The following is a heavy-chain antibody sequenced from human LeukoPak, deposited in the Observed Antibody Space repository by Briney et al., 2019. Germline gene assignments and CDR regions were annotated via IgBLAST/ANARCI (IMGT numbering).Heavy chain of an antibody. V-gene: IGHV3-7*01. CDR1: GFTFSSYW. J-gene: IGHJ4*01. D-gene: IGHD1-1*01. Sequence: PGGSLRLSCAASGFTFSSYWMSWVRQAPGKGLEWVANIKQDGSEKYYVDSVRGRFTISRDNGDNSLYLQMNSLTADDSAVYYCVTYRRQGLYYFDYWGHGTLVTVSS. CDR3: VTYRRQGLYYFDY. CDR2: IKQDGSEK.